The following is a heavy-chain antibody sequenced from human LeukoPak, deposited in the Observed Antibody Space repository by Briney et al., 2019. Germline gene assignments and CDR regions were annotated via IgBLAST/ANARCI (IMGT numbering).Heavy chain of an antibody. D-gene: IGHD2-15*01. J-gene: IGHJ6*02. CDR2: IKSNSDGETA. Sequence: PGGSLRLSCAGPGFSFSDAWMSWVRQAPGKGLEWVGRIKSNSDGETADYGAPVKGRFTISRDDSKNTLYLQMNSLKTEDTAVYHCTTVTRSLLWGLDVWGQGTTVTVSS. CDR1: GFSFSDAW. CDR3: TTVTRSLLWGLDV. V-gene: IGHV3-15*01.